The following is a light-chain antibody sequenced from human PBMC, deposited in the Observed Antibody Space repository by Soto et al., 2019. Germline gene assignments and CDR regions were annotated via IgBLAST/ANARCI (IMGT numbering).Light chain of an antibody. J-gene: IGKJ1*01. Sequence: DPQITHSPPPLSDPIGYRVTITCRASQGISNYLARYQQKPVKPPKLLIYAASSLQSGVPSRFSGSGSGTDFALTISSLQPEDFAAYYCPQAYTARGAFGEGTKVDIK. CDR3: PQAYTARGA. CDR2: AAS. V-gene: IGKV1-39*01. CDR1: QGISNY.